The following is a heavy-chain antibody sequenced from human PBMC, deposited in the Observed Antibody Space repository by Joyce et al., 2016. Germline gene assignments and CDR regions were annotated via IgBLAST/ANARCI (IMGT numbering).Heavy chain of an antibody. J-gene: IGHJ4*02. V-gene: IGHV3-21*01. Sequence: EVQLVESGGGLVKPGESLRLSCAASGFTFSSYSMSWVRQAPGKGLEWVLSLSSSSSYIKYTDSVKGRFTISRDNAKNSLYLQMNSLRVEDTAVYYCARSSYTNGIFDYWGQGTLVTVSS. CDR3: ARSSYTNGIFDY. CDR2: LSSSSSYI. D-gene: IGHD2-8*01. CDR1: GFTFSSYS.